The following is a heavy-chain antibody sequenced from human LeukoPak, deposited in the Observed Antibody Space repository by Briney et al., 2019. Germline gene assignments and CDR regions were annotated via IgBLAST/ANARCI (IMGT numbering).Heavy chain of an antibody. Sequence: GGSLRLSCAASGFTFSSYGMHWVRQAQGKGLEWVAVISYDGSNKYYADSVKGRFTISRDNSKNTLYLQMNSLRAEDTAVYYCAKVANYCSGGSCFDYWGQGTLVTVSS. V-gene: IGHV3-30*18. CDR3: AKVANYCSGGSCFDY. CDR2: ISYDGSNK. J-gene: IGHJ4*02. D-gene: IGHD2-15*01. CDR1: GFTFSSYG.